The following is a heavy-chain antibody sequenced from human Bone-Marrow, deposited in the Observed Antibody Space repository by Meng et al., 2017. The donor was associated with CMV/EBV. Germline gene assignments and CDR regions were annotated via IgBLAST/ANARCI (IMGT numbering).Heavy chain of an antibody. V-gene: IGHV3-53*01. CDR1: GFTFSSY. D-gene: IGHD3-10*01. CDR2: IYSAGTT. Sequence: GESLKISCAASGFTFSSYLSWVRQAPGKGLEWVSVIYSAGTTYYADSVKGRFTISRDNSKNTMYLQMNSLRAEDTAVYYCARRLYGSGTLDYWGQGTLVTVSS. J-gene: IGHJ4*02. CDR3: ARRLYGSGTLDY.